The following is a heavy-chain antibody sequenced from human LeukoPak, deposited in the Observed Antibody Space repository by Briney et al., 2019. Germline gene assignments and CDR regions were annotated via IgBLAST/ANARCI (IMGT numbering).Heavy chain of an antibody. J-gene: IGHJ6*03. CDR1: GGSFSGYY. CDR3: ARCYGDYGAGYYYYYYMDV. V-gene: IGHV4-34*01. D-gene: IGHD4-17*01. Sequence: SETLSLTCAVYGGSFSGYYWSWIRQPPGKGLEWIGEINHSGSTNYNPSLKSRVTISVDTSKNQFSLKLSSVTAADTAVYYCARCYGDYGAGYYYYYYMDVWGKGTTVTISS. CDR2: INHSGST.